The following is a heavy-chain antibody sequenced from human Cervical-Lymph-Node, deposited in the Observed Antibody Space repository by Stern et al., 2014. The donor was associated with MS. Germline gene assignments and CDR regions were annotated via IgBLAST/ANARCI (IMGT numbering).Heavy chain of an antibody. CDR3: AKDTTPDYYDSSGAPFDY. V-gene: IGHV3-9*01. CDR2: LSWNSGSI. D-gene: IGHD3-22*01. Sequence: EVQLVESGGGLVQPGRSLRLSCAASGFTFDDYAMHWVRQAPGKGLEWVSGLSWNSGSIGYADSVKGRFTISRDNAKNSLYLQMNSLRAEDTALYYCAKDTTPDYYDSSGAPFDYWGQGTLVTVSS. CDR1: GFTFDDYA. J-gene: IGHJ4*02.